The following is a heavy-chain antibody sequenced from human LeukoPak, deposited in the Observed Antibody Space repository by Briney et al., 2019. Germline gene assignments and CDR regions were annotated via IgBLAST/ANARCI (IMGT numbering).Heavy chain of an antibody. V-gene: IGHV1-8*02. CDR1: GYTFTSYG. Sequence: ASVKVSCKASGYTFTSYGINWVRQATGQGLEWMGWMNPNSGNTGYAQKFQGRVTMTRNTSISTAYMELISLRSEDTAVYYCAVGRDYDSSGRHYYYYYMDVWGKGTTVTISS. J-gene: IGHJ6*03. CDR3: AVGRDYDSSGRHYYYYYMDV. D-gene: IGHD3-22*01. CDR2: MNPNSGNT.